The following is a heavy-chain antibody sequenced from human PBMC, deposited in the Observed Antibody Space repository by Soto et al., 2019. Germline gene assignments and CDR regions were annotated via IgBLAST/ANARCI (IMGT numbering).Heavy chain of an antibody. D-gene: IGHD3-10*01. CDR1: GGSLSGYY. Sequence: SETLSLTCAVFGGSLSGYYWSWIRQSPGKGLEWIGQINHSGSANYHPSLKSRVTISVDTSKNQFSLKLSSVTAADTAVYYCARAQGSGFLVSWGQGTLVTVAS. CDR3: ARAQGSGFLVS. V-gene: IGHV4-34*01. CDR2: INHSGSA. J-gene: IGHJ4*02.